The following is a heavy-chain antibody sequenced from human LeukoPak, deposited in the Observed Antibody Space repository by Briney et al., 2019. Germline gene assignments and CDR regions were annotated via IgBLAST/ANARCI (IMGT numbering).Heavy chain of an antibody. Sequence: SETLSLTCTVSGGSISSYYWSWIRQPAGKRLEWIGRIHTSGSTDYNPSLKSRVTMSVDTSKNQFSLKLRSVTSADTAVYYCAREGSATARPFVSNDYWGQGTLVTVSS. CDR1: GGSISSYY. J-gene: IGHJ4*02. V-gene: IGHV4-4*07. D-gene: IGHD6-6*01. CDR3: AREGSATARPFVSNDY. CDR2: IHTSGST.